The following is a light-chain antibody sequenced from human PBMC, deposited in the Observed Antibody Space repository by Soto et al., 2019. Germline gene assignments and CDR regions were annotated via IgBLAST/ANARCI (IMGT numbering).Light chain of an antibody. Sequence: QSVLTQPPSVSGAPGQRVTISCTESSSNIGAGYDVHWYQQLPGTAPKLLIYGNSNRPSGVPDRFSGSKSGTSASLAITGHQAEDEADYYCQSYDSSLSGWVFGGGTKVTVL. CDR1: SSNIGAGYD. CDR2: GNS. V-gene: IGLV1-40*01. J-gene: IGLJ3*02. CDR3: QSYDSSLSGWV.